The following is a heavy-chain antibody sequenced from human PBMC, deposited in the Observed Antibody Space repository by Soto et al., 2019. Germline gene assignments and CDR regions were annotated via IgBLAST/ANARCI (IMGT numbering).Heavy chain of an antibody. D-gene: IGHD3-22*01. V-gene: IGHV4-31*03. CDR1: GGSISSGGDY. CDR2: IYYSGST. Sequence: QVQLQESGPGLVKPSQTLSLTCTVSGGSISSGGDYWSWIRQHPGKGLEWIGYIYYSGSTYYNPSLKSRITISVDTSKNQFSLKLSSVTAADTAVYYCASARYYYDSSDQSLDWGQGTLVTVSS. J-gene: IGHJ4*02. CDR3: ASARYYYDSSDQSLD.